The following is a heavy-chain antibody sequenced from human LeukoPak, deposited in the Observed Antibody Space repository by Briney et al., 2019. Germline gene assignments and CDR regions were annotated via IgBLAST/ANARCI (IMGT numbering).Heavy chain of an antibody. CDR1: KFTFSRFW. V-gene: IGHV4-59*01. Sequence: GSLRLSCTASKFTFSRFWMSWVRQAPGKGLEWIGYIYYSGSTNYNPSLKSRVTISVDTSKNQFSLKLSSVTAADTAVYYCARDAVPAPRTHAFDIWGQGTMVTVSS. CDR3: ARDAVPAPRTHAFDI. D-gene: IGHD2-2*01. CDR2: IYYSGST. J-gene: IGHJ3*02.